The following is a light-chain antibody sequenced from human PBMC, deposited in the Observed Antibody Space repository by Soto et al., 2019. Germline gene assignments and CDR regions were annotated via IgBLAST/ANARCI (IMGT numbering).Light chain of an antibody. V-gene: IGLV2-14*03. CDR1: HNDIGTYDY. CDR2: GVT. CDR3: SSFTSNRIYV. J-gene: IGLJ1*01. Sequence: QSALAQPTPVSGSPGQSITISCTGNHNDIGTYDYVSWYQQHPGRAPRLLIHGVTTRPSGISGRFSASKSGLTASLTISGLQPEDEADYYCSSFTSNRIYVFGPGTRSPS.